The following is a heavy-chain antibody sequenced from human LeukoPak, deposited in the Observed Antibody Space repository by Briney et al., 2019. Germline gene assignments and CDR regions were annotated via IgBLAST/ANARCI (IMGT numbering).Heavy chain of an antibody. CDR3: ANSGYSSSWTFDY. CDR2: ISYDGSNK. V-gene: IGHV3-30*18. D-gene: IGHD6-13*01. Sequence: GGSLRLSCAGSGFTFSFYSMNWVRQAPGKGLEWVAVISYDGSNKYYADSVKGRFTISRDNSKNTLYLQMNSLRAEDTAVYYCANSGYSSSWTFDYWGQGTLVTVSS. J-gene: IGHJ4*02. CDR1: GFTFSFYS.